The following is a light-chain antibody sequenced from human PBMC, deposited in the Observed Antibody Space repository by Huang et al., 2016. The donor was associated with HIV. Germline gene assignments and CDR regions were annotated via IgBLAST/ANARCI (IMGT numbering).Light chain of an antibody. CDR1: QSVSNN. CDR3: QQYHNWYT. Sequence: EIVMTQSPATLSVSPGESGTLSCTSSQSVSNNLAWYQLKPGPAPRLFIYGASTRATGIPARFSVSGSGTEFTLTISSLQSEDFAIYYCQQYHNWYTFGQGTKLEI. J-gene: IGKJ2*01. V-gene: IGKV3-15*01. CDR2: GAS.